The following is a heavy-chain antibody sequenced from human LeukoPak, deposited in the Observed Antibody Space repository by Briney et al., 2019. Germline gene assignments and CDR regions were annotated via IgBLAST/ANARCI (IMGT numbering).Heavy chain of an antibody. J-gene: IGHJ4*02. D-gene: IGHD2-2*01. CDR1: GFTFSSYA. CDR3: AKDLGYCSSTSCFLDY. CDR2: ISGSGGST. V-gene: IGHV3-23*01. Sequence: GGSLRLSCAAAGFTFSSYAMSWVRQAPGKGLEWVSAISGSGGSTYYADSVKGRFTISRDNSKNTLYLQMNSLRAEDTAVYYCAKDLGYCSSTSCFLDYWGQGTLVTVSS.